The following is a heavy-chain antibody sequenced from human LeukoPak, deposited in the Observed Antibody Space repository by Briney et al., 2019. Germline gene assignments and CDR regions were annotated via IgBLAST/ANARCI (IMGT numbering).Heavy chain of an antibody. CDR2: SNAGNGNT. CDR1: GYTFTSYT. CDR3: AREAILWWSLLSCTAYYYYAMDV. V-gene: IGHV1-3*02. J-gene: IGHJ6*02. D-gene: IGHD2-21*02. Sequence: ASVKVSCKASGYTFTSYTMHWVRQAPGQRLERMGWSNAGNGNTKYSQEFQGRVTITRDTSASTAYMELSSLRSEDMAVYYCAREAILWWSLLSCTAYYYYAMDVWGQGTTVTVSS.